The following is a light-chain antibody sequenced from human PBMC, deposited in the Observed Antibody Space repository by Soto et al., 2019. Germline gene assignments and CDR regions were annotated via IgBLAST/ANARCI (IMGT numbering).Light chain of an antibody. V-gene: IGLV1-51*01. CDR3: GTWDSSLSAGRAV. J-gene: IGLJ3*02. Sequence: QAVVTQPPSVSAAPGQRVTISCSGGSSNIGSNYVSWYQQFPGTGPRLLIYDNNKRPPGIPDRFSGSKSGTSATLGITGLQTGDEADYYCGTWDSSLSAGRAVFGGGTKLTVL. CDR1: SSNIGSNY. CDR2: DNN.